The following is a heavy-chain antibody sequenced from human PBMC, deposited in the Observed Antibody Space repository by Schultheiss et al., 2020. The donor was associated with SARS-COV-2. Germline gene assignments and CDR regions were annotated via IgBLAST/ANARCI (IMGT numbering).Heavy chain of an antibody. D-gene: IGHD1-26*01. J-gene: IGHJ4*02. V-gene: IGHV4-59*01. CDR3: ARLDVGLDF. CDR1: GGSISSYY. Sequence: SETLSLTCTVSGGSISSYYWSWIRQPPGKGLEWIGSMFYTDNTYYNPPLKSRVTISADTSKNQFSLKLNSVTAADTAVYYCARLDVGLDFWGQGTLVTVSS. CDR2: MFYTDNT.